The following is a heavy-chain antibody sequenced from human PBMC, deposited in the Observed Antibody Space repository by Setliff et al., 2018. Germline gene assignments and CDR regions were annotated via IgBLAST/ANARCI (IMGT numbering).Heavy chain of an antibody. D-gene: IGHD6-13*01. Sequence: ASVKVSCKASGYIFAGYYMHWLRQTPGQGLEWMGYVNPIGGGATYAQKFQGRVTLTRDTSITTTYMELNSLRSDDTAIYYCARGGMAAAGRKGVFEYWGQGTVVTV. CDR3: ARGGMAAAGRKGVFEY. V-gene: IGHV1-2*02. CDR2: VNPIGGGA. J-gene: IGHJ4*02. CDR1: GYIFAGYY.